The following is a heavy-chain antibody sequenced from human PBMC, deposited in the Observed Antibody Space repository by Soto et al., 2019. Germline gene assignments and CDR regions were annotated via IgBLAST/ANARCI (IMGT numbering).Heavy chain of an antibody. J-gene: IGHJ3*02. D-gene: IGHD6-13*01. CDR1: GYTFTSYG. CDR3: ARSLWKQLDPDDAFEI. CDR2: ISAYNGNT. V-gene: IGHV1-18*01. Sequence: QVQLVQSGAEVKKPGASVKVSCKASGYTFTSYGISWVRQAPGQGLEWMGWISAYNGNTNYAQKLQGRVTMTTDTSRSTAYMELRSLRSDDTAVYYCARSLWKQLDPDDAFEIWGQGTMVTVSS.